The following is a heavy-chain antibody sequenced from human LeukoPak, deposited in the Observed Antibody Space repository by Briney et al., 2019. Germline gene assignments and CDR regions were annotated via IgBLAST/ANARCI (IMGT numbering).Heavy chain of an antibody. D-gene: IGHD1-14*01. CDR1: GYSISSGYY. CDR3: ARGKSNRGTYNWFDP. CDR2: IYHSGST. J-gene: IGHJ5*02. V-gene: IGHV4-38-2*01. Sequence: SETLSLTCAVSGYSISSGYYWGWIRQPPGKGLEWIGSIYHSGSTYYNTSLKSRVTISVDTSKNQFSLKLSSVTAADTAVYYCARGKSNRGTYNWFDPWGQGTLVTVSS.